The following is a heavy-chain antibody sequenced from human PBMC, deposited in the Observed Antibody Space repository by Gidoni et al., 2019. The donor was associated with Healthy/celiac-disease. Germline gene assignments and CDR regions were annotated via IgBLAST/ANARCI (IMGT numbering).Heavy chain of an antibody. CDR2: IIPIVGTA. V-gene: IGHV1-69*01. Sequence: QVQLVQSGAEVKKPGSWVKVSFKASGGTFSSYAISWVRQAPGRGLEWMGGIIPIVGTANYAQKFQGRVTITADESTSTAYMELSSLRSEDTAVYYCATGYCSGGSCYYNVFDYWGQGTLVTVSS. J-gene: IGHJ4*02. CDR3: ATGYCSGGSCYYNVFDY. CDR1: GGTFSSYA. D-gene: IGHD2-15*01.